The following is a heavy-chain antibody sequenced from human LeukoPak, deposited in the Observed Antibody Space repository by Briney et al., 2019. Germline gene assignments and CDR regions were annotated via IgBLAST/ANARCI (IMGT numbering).Heavy chain of an antibody. CDR3: ASGSGVGTMIPDDTFDI. J-gene: IGHJ3*02. CDR1: GNTLTELS. D-gene: IGHD3-10*01. Sequence: ASVKVSCKVSGNTLTELSIHWVRQTPGKGLEWLGGFDPEAVKTAYAQKLQGRLTMTEDTSADTAYLELSRLTSADTAVYYCASGSGVGTMIPDDTFDIWGQGTVVTVSS. CDR2: FDPEAVKT. V-gene: IGHV1-24*01.